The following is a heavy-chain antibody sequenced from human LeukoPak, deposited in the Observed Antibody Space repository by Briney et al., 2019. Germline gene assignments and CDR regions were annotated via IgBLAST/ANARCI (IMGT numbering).Heavy chain of an antibody. V-gene: IGHV4-30-4*08. CDR2: IYYSGST. CDR3: ARDWGVGIFDY. CDR1: GGSISSGDYY. Sequence: SQTLSLTCTVSGGSISSGDYYWSWIRQPPGKGLEWIGYIYYSGSTNYNPSLKSRVTISVDTSKNQFSLKLSCVTAADTAVYYCARDWGVGIFDYWGPGTLVTVSS. D-gene: IGHD2-8*01. J-gene: IGHJ4*02.